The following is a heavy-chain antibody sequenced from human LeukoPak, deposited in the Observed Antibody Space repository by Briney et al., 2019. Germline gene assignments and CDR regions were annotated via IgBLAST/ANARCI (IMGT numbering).Heavy chain of an antibody. CDR1: GGSISSSNW. CDR2: IYHSGST. V-gene: IGHV4-4*02. D-gene: IGHD1-1*01. CDR3: ARGLGTGTLPHY. J-gene: IGHJ4*02. Sequence: SGTLSLTCAVSGGSISSSNWWSWVRQPPGKGLEWIGEIYHSGSTNYNPSLKSRVTISVDTSKNQFSLRLSSVTAADTAVYYCARGLGTGTLPHYWGQGTLVTVSS.